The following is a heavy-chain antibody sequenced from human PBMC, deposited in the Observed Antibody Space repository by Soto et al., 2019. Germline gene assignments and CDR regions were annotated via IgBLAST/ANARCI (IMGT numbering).Heavy chain of an antibody. CDR1: GFIFSDYG. CDR2: IWNSGGTT. V-gene: IGHV3-33*01. J-gene: IGHJ4*02. Sequence: PGGSLRLSCAASGFIFSDYGFHWVRQAPGKGLEWVAYIWNSGGTTYYADSVKGRITISRDNVKNMVYLQVNSLRVEDTGVFYCVRTKWKGRRFYSDYWGRGTQVTVSS. CDR3: VRTKWKGRRFYSDY. D-gene: IGHD1-20*01.